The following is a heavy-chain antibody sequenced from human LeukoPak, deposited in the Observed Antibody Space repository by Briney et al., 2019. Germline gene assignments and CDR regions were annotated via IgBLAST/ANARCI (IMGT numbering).Heavy chain of an antibody. V-gene: IGHV3-23*01. CDR3: AKDSPVGIAVAAEGCSS. D-gene: IGHD6-19*01. Sequence: GGSLRLSCAASGFTFSSYAMSWVRQAPGKGLEWVSVISGTGGSTYYADSVKGRFTISRDQSKNTLYLQMNSRRVEDTAIYYCAKDSPVGIAVAAEGCSSWGQGTLVTVSS. CDR2: ISGTGGST. CDR1: GFTFSSYA. J-gene: IGHJ5*02.